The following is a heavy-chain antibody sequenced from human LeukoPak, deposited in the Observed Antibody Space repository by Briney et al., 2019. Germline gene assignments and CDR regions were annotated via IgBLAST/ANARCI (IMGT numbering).Heavy chain of an antibody. CDR2: ISSNGGST. CDR1: GFTFSNYA. CDR3: ARERGSSWYSIDY. Sequence: GGSLRLSCAASGFTFSNYAMHWVRQAPGKGLEYVSSISSNGGSTYYANSVKGRFTISRDNSKNTLYLQMGSLRADDMAVYYCARERGSSWYSIDYWGQGTLVTVSS. D-gene: IGHD6-13*01. V-gene: IGHV3-64*01. J-gene: IGHJ4*02.